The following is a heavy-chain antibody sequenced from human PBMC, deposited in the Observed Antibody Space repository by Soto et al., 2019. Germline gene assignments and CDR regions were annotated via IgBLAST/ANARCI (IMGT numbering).Heavy chain of an antibody. J-gene: IGHJ5*02. Sequence: GGSLRLSCAASGFTFSDYHMSWIRQAPGKGLEWISYLTTTGRTLYYADSVRGRFTISRDNAKNLLYLQMNSLRVEDTAVYYCARDEVETEKTWWFDPWGQGTLVTVSS. V-gene: IGHV3-11*01. CDR3: ARDEVETEKTWWFDP. CDR1: GFTFSDYH. CDR2: LTTTGRTL. D-gene: IGHD2-21*02.